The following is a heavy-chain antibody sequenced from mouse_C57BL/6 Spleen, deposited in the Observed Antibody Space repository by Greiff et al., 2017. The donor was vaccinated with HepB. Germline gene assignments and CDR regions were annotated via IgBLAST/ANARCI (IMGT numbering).Heavy chain of an antibody. Sequence: VQLQQSGPELVKPGASVKISCKASGYAFSSSWMNWVKQRPGKGLEWIGRIYPGDGDTNYNGKFKGKATLTADKSSSTAYMQLSSLTSEDSAVYFCARREDFDVWGTGTTVTVSS. V-gene: IGHV1-82*01. CDR3: ARREDFDV. J-gene: IGHJ1*03. CDR1: GYAFSSSW. CDR2: IYPGDGDT.